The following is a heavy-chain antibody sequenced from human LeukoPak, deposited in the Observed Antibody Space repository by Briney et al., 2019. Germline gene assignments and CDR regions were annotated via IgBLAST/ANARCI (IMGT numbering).Heavy chain of an antibody. D-gene: IGHD2-8*02. Sequence: GGSLRLSCAASGFSFSSYEMNWVRQAPGKGLEWVSHISSDGRVGTYLDSVRGRFTMSRDNAKNFLFLQMNGLRAEDTAVYYCARERNTGRDDAFDIWGQGTMVTVSS. V-gene: IGHV3-48*03. CDR3: ARERNTGRDDAFDI. J-gene: IGHJ3*02. CDR2: ISSDGRVG. CDR1: GFSFSSYE.